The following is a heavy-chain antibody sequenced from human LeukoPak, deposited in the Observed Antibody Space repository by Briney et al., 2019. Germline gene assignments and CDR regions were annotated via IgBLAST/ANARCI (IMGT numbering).Heavy chain of an antibody. D-gene: IGHD6-19*01. J-gene: IGHJ4*02. CDR2: ISAYNGNT. Sequence: ASVKVSCKASGYTFTSYGISWVRQAPGQGLEWMGWISAYNGNTNYAQKLQGRVTMTTDTSTSTAYMELRSLRSDDTAVYYCARDLAVAGQGGGLGNLGYFDYWGQGTLVTVPS. V-gene: IGHV1-18*01. CDR1: GYTFTSYG. CDR3: ARDLAVAGQGGGLGNLGYFDY.